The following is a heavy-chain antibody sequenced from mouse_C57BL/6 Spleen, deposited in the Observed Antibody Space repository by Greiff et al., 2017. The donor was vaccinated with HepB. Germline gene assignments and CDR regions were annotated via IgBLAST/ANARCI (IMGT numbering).Heavy chain of an antibody. J-gene: IGHJ3*01. CDR2: IHPNSGST. Sequence: VQLQQSGAELVKPGASVKLSCKASGYTFTSYWMHWVKQRPGQGLEWIGMIHPNSGSTNYNEKFKSKATLTVDKSSSTAYMQLSSLTSEDSAVYYCARSLGNYGGWFAYWGQGTLVTVSA. D-gene: IGHD2-1*01. V-gene: IGHV1-64*01. CDR1: GYTFTSYW. CDR3: ARSLGNYGGWFAY.